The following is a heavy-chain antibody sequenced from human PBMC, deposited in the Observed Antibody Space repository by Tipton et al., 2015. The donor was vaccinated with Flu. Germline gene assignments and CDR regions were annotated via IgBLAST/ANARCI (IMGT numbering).Heavy chain of an antibody. CDR3: ARSVVGSGSQYPVGYYYYGMDV. D-gene: IGHD3-10*01. V-gene: IGHV4-34*01. CDR1: GGSFSGYY. CDR2: IDHSGTT. Sequence: TLSLTCVVPGGSFSGYYWSWIRRSPGKGLEWIGEIDHSGTTNYSPSLKSRVTISRDTSKIQFSLNMGSVTAADTAVYYCARSVVGSGSQYPVGYYYYGMDVGGQGTTVTVSS. J-gene: IGHJ6*02.